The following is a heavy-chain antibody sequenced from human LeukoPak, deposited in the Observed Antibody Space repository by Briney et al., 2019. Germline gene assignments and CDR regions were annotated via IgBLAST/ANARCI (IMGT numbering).Heavy chain of an antibody. CDR2: ISYDGSSK. D-gene: IGHD1-26*01. CDR3: AKEDSGSYYSFDY. V-gene: IGHV3-30*18. CDR1: GFTFSSYG. Sequence: GGSLRLSCAASGFTFSSYGMHWVRQAPGKGQEWVAVISYDGSSKYYADSVKGRFTISRDNSKNTLYLQMNSLRAEDTAVYYCAKEDSGSYYSFDYWGQGTLVTVSS. J-gene: IGHJ4*02.